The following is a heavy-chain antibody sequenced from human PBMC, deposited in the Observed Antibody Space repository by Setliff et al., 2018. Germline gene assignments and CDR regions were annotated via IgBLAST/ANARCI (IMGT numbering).Heavy chain of an antibody. J-gene: IGHJ6*04. CDR3: ARLKYYDSGTYWGSWDYYSSMDV. Sequence: SETLSLTCTVSGDSSSGHHWSWIRQPPGKGLEWIGYISRSGNTKYNPSLKSRVAISIDTSKKQFSLEVSSMTAADTAVYYCARLKYYDSGTYWGSWDYYSSMDVWGKGTTVTVSS. D-gene: IGHD3-22*01. CDR2: ISRSGNT. CDR1: GDSSSGHH. V-gene: IGHV4-59*11.